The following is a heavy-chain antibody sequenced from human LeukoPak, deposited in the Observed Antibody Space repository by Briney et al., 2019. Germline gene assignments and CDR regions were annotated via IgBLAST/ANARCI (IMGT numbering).Heavy chain of an antibody. CDR2: IYYSGST. J-gene: IGHJ4*02. V-gene: IGHV4-59*01. Sequence: SETLSLTCTVSGGSISSYYWSWIRQPPGKGLEWIGYIYYSGSTNYNPSLKSRVTISVDTSKNQFSLKLSSVTAADTAVYYCARAFDYYDSSGYIFDYWGQGTLVTVPS. CDR3: ARAFDYYDSSGYIFDY. D-gene: IGHD3-22*01. CDR1: GGSISSYY.